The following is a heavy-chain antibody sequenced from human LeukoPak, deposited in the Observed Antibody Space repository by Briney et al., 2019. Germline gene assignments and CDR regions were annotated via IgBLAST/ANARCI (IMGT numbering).Heavy chain of an antibody. J-gene: IGHJ4*02. D-gene: IGHD3-10*01. CDR3: ARDYYGSGSYSSWYFDY. CDR2: INPNSGGT. V-gene: IGHV1-2*06. Sequence: ASVKVSCKASVYTFTGYYMHWVRQAPGQGLEWMGRINPNSGGTNYAQKFQGRVTMTRDTSISTAYMELSRLRSDDTAVYYCARDYYGSGSYSSWYFDYWGQGALVTVSS. CDR1: VYTFTGYY.